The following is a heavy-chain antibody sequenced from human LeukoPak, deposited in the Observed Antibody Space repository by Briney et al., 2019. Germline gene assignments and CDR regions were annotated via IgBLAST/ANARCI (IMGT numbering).Heavy chain of an antibody. V-gene: IGHV1-69*13. CDR3: ARVVRGVIKDNWFDP. D-gene: IGHD3-10*01. Sequence: GASVKVSCKASGGTFSSYAISWVRQAPGQGLEWMGGIIPIFGTANYAQKFQGGVTITADESTSTAYMELSSLRSEDTAVYYCARVVRGVIKDNWFDPWGQGTLVTVSS. J-gene: IGHJ5*02. CDR2: IIPIFGTA. CDR1: GGTFSSYA.